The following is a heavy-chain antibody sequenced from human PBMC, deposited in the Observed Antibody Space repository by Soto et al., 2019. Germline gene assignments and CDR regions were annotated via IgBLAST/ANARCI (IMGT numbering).Heavy chain of an antibody. Sequence: PSETLSLTCTVSGGSISSGGYYWSWISQHPGKGLEWIGYIYYGGSTYYNPSLKSRVTLSVDTSKNQFSLKLSSVTAADTAVYYCARLVGGSVRPVDYWGQGTLVTVSS. J-gene: IGHJ4*02. CDR3: ARLVGGSVRPVDY. CDR2: IYYGGST. CDR1: GGSISSGGYY. V-gene: IGHV4-39*01. D-gene: IGHD2-15*01.